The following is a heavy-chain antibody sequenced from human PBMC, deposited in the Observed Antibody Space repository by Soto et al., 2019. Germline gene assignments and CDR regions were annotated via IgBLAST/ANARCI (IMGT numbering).Heavy chain of an antibody. D-gene: IGHD5-12*01. Sequence: PGASLKISCQGSGYSFTNNWIAWVHQMPGKGMEWMGVIYPGDSDTRYRPSFQGQVSISADKSISTAYLQWSSLKASDTAMYYCARPTRDGYGPEAFGFGSWGQGTLVTVSS. J-gene: IGHJ4*02. CDR3: ARPTRDGYGPEAFGFGS. CDR1: GYSFTNNW. V-gene: IGHV5-51*07. CDR2: IYPGDSDT.